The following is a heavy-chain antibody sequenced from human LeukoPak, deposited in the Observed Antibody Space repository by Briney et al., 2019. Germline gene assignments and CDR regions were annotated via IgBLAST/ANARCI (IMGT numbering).Heavy chain of an antibody. CDR2: FDPEDGET. D-gene: IGHD3-22*01. Sequence: ASVTVSCTVSGYTLTELSMHWVRQAPGKGLEWMGGFDPEDGETIYAQKFQGRVTMTEDTSTDTAYMELSSLRSEDTAVYYCATVGAYYDSSGYYSRVFDYWGQGTLVTVSS. J-gene: IGHJ4*02. CDR1: GYTLTELS. V-gene: IGHV1-24*01. CDR3: ATVGAYYDSSGYYSRVFDY.